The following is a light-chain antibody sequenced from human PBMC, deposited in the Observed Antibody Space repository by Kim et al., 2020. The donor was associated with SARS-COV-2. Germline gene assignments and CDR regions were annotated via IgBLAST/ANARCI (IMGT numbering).Light chain of an antibody. CDR1: TSDVGGYNY. J-gene: IGLJ2*01. Sequence: QSITISCTGTTSDVGGYNYVSWYQQHPGKAPKLMIYDVSNRPSGVSTRFSGSRSGNTASLTISGLQTEDEADYYCSSYTTSNTVIFGGGTQLTVL. CDR3: SSYTTSNTVI. V-gene: IGLV2-14*03. CDR2: DVS.